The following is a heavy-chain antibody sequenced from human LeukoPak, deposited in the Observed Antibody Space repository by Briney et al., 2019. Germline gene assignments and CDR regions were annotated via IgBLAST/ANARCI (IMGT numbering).Heavy chain of an antibody. V-gene: IGHV3-21*04. D-gene: IGHD3-10*01. CDR3: AHYGSGSYYRDY. Sequence: GGSLRLSCAASGFTFSSYSMNWVRQAPGKGLEWVSSISSSSSYIYYADSVKGRFTISRDNAKNSLYLQMNSLRAEDTAVYYCAHYGSGSYYRDYWGQGTLVAVSS. CDR1: GFTFSSYS. CDR2: ISSSSSYI. J-gene: IGHJ4*02.